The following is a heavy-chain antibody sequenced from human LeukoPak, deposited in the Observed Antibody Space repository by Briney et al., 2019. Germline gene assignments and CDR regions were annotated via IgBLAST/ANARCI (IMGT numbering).Heavy chain of an antibody. J-gene: IGHJ6*03. CDR3: ARAVKLTTDYYYMDV. D-gene: IGHD4-17*01. CDR2: FDPEDGET. CDR1: GYTLTELS. Sequence: ASVKVFCKVSGYTLTELSMHWVRQAPGKGLEWMGGFDPEDGETIYAQKFQGRVTMTEDTSTDTAYMELSSLRSEDTAVYYCARAVKLTTDYYYMDVWGKGTTVTVSS. V-gene: IGHV1-24*01.